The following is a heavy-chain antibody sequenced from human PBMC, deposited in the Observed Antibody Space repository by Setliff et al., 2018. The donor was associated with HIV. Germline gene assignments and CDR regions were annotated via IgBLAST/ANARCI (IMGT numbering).Heavy chain of an antibody. CDR3: AREGTTIFGVVIMGGFDY. D-gene: IGHD3-3*01. CDR1: GFTFSTYG. J-gene: IGHJ4*02. V-gene: IGHV3-30*19. CDR2: IWYDGSNK. Sequence: PGGSLRLSCAASGFTFSTYGMHWVRQAPGKGLEWLAVIWYDGSNKYYADSVKGRFTISRDNSKNTVYLQMNSLRAEDTAVYYCAREGTTIFGVVIMGGFDYWGQGTLVTVSS.